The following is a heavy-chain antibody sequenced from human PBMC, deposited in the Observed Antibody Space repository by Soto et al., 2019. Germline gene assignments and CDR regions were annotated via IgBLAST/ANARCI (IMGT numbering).Heavy chain of an antibody. Sequence: GGSLRLSCAASGFTFSSYDMHWVRQATGKGLEWVSAIGTAGDTYYPGSVKGRFTISRENAKNSLYLQMNSLRAEDTAVYYCAREGPVSRDYNAFDIWGQGTMVTVSS. J-gene: IGHJ3*02. V-gene: IGHV3-13*01. D-gene: IGHD4-17*01. CDR1: GFTFSSYD. CDR3: AREGPVSRDYNAFDI. CDR2: IGTAGDT.